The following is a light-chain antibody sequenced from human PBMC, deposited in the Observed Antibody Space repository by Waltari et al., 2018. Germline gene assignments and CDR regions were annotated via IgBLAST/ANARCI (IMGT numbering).Light chain of an antibody. Sequence: QSALTQPASVSGSPGQSITISCTGTRSDVGGYNNVSWYQQHPGKAPKFIIYDVSDRPSGVSNRFSGSKSGNTASLTISGLQAEDEADYYCTSYSTTTTLVFGGGTKVAVL. CDR3: TSYSTTTTLV. CDR2: DVS. J-gene: IGLJ2*01. V-gene: IGLV2-14*03. CDR1: RSDVGGYNN.